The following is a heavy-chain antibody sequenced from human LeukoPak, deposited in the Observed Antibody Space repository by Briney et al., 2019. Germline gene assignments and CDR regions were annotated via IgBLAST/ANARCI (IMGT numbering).Heavy chain of an antibody. CDR1: GGTFSSYA. Sequence: ASVKVSCKASGGTFSSYAISWVRQAPGQGLEWMGGIIPIFGTANYAQKFQGRVTMTEDTSTDTAYMELSSLRSEDTAVYYCATASSGYYPDWGQGTLVTVSS. CDR2: IIPIFGTA. D-gene: IGHD3-22*01. J-gene: IGHJ4*02. CDR3: ATASSGYYPD. V-gene: IGHV1-69*06.